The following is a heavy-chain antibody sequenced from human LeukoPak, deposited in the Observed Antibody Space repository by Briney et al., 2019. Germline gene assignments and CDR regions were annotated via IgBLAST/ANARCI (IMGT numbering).Heavy chain of an antibody. CDR1: GYTFASYA. Sequence: GASVKVSCKASGYTFASYAMNWVRQAPGQGLEWMGWINTNTGNPTYAQGFTGRFVFSLDTSVSTAYLQISSLKAADTAVYYCARDRVGATIYYYYGMDVWGQGTTVTVCS. CDR2: INTNTGNP. V-gene: IGHV7-4-1*02. CDR3: ARDRVGATIYYYYGMDV. J-gene: IGHJ6*02. D-gene: IGHD1-26*01.